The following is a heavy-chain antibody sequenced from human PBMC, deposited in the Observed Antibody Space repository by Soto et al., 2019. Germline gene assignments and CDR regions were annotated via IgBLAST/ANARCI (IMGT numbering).Heavy chain of an antibody. J-gene: IGHJ2*01. CDR1: GFTFSNYG. V-gene: IGHV3-33*01. D-gene: IGHD3-16*01. CDR3: AGARGDWYFDL. Sequence: QAQLVESGGGGVQPGRSLRLSCAASGFTFSNYGMHWVRQAPGEGLEWVAVVWYNGINKYYADSVKGRFIVSRDNSKNTLYLQMDSLRAEDTALYFCAGARGDWYFDLWGRGTLVTVSS. CDR2: VWYNGINK.